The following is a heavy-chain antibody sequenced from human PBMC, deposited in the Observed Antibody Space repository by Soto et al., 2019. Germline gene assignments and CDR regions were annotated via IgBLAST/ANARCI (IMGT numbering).Heavy chain of an antibody. Sequence: QVQLQESGPGLVKPSETLSLTCTVSGGSVSSGSYYWGWIRQPPGKGLEWIGYIYYSGSTNYNPSLQSRVTIPVDTSKNQFALKLSAVPAADAAVYYCARDLSMDVWGQGTTVTVSS. CDR2: IYYSGST. V-gene: IGHV4-61*01. CDR3: ARDLSMDV. J-gene: IGHJ6*02. CDR1: GGSVSSGSYY.